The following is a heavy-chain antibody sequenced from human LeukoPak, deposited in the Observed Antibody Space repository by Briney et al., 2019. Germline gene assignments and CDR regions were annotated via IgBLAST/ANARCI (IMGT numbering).Heavy chain of an antibody. J-gene: IGHJ5*02. Sequence: LETLSLTCTVSGGSISGYNWNWIRQPPGKGLEWIAYIYYSGSTNQNPSLKSRVTISIDTSKNQFSLKLNSVTAADTAVYYCARGRNNNNSGWFDPWGQGTLVIVSS. V-gene: IGHV4-59*01. D-gene: IGHD1-1*01. CDR3: ARGRNNNNSGWFDP. CDR1: GGSISGYN. CDR2: IYYSGST.